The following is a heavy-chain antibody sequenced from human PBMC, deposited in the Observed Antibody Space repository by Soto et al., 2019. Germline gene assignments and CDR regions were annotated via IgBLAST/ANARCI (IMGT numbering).Heavy chain of an antibody. CDR3: ARVAREYSSSAKTAYYYYGMDV. J-gene: IGHJ6*02. V-gene: IGHV4-31*03. CDR2: IYHSGST. CDR1: GGSISSGGYY. D-gene: IGHD6-13*01. Sequence: QVQLQESGPGLVKPSQTLSLTCTVSGGSISSGGYYWSWIRQHPGKGLEWIGYIYHSGSTYYNPSLKSRVTISVDTSKNQFSLKLSSVTAADTAVYYCARVAREYSSSAKTAYYYYGMDVWGQGTTVTVSS.